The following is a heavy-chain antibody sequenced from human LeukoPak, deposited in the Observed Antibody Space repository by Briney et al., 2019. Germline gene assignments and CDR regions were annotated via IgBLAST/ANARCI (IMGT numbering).Heavy chain of an antibody. Sequence: GESLKISCKGSGYSFTSYWIGWARQMPGKGLEWMGIIYPGDSDTRYSPSFQGQVTISADKSISTAYLQWSSLKASDTAMYYCARHARQQLEYDFWSGTSYYYYYMDVWGKGTTVTVSS. CDR2: IYPGDSDT. D-gene: IGHD3-3*01. CDR3: ARHARQQLEYDFWSGTSYYYYYMDV. CDR1: GYSFTSYW. J-gene: IGHJ6*03. V-gene: IGHV5-51*01.